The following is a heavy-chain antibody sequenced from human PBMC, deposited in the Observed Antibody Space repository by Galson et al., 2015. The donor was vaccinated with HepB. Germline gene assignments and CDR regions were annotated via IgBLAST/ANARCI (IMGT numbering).Heavy chain of an antibody. CDR1: GGSISNYY. V-gene: IGHV4-59*01. Sequence: LSLTCTVSGGSISNYYWSWIRQPPGKGLEWIGNIHYSGSSNYKPSLKSRITISVDTSRNQFSLKLSFVTAADTAVYYCARDLYYDFWNGYRVQPTYGMDVWGQGTTVIVSS. J-gene: IGHJ6*02. D-gene: IGHD3-3*01. CDR3: ARDLYYDFWNGYRVQPTYGMDV. CDR2: IHYSGSS.